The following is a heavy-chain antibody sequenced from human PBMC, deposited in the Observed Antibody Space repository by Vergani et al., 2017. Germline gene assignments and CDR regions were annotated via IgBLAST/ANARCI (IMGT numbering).Heavy chain of an antibody. V-gene: IGHV4-31*03. Sequence: QVQLQESGPGLVKPSQTLSLTCTVSGGSISSGGYYWSWIRQPPGKGLEWIGEISHSGSTNYNPSLKSRVTISRDTSKNQFSLKLSSVTAADTAVYYCAREGPPQYSSSGPYYYYYMDVWGKGTTVTVSS. D-gene: IGHD6-6*01. CDR3: AREGPPQYSSSGPYYYYYMDV. J-gene: IGHJ6*03. CDR2: ISHSGST. CDR1: GGSISSGGYY.